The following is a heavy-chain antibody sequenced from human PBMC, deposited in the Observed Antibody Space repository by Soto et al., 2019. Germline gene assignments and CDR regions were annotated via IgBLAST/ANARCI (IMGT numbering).Heavy chain of an antibody. CDR1: GYTFTASY. CDR2: IDPSGGST. D-gene: IGHD1-26*01. CDR3: ARDSGHYYRSDAFDK. J-gene: IGHJ3*02. Sequence: VASVKVSCKXSGYTFTASYMHWVRQAPGQGLEWMGIIDPSGGSTSYSQKFQGRVTMTRDTSTSTVYMELNSLRSEDTAVFYCARDSGHYYRSDAFDKWGQGTMVTVSS. V-gene: IGHV1-46*01.